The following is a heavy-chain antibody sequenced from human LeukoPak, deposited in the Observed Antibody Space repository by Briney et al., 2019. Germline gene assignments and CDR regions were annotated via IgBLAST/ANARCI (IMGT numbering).Heavy chain of an antibody. D-gene: IGHD3-16*02. V-gene: IGHV3-7*01. J-gene: IGHJ6*02. Sequence: GGSLRLSCAASGFTFSAYWMSWVRQAPGKGLEWVANIKQDGSDKFYADSMKGRFTISRDNAKNSVYLQMDSLRVEDTAVYYCTRDYRGKDVWGRGATVTVSS. CDR1: GFTFSAYW. CDR3: TRDYRGKDV. CDR2: IKQDGSDK.